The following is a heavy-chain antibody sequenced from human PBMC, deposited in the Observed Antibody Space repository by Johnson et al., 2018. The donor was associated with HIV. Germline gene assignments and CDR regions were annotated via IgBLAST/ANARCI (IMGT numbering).Heavy chain of an antibody. D-gene: IGHD3-10*01. CDR3: AKGMGLSIGELSDAFHF. V-gene: IGHV3-30-3*01. CDR1: GFTFSSYA. J-gene: IGHJ3*01. Sequence: QVQLVESGGGVVQPGRSLRLSCAASGFTFSSYAMHWVRQAPGKGLEWVAVISYDGSSKYYADSVKGRFTISRDNSKNTLNLQMNSLRPEDTAVYYCAKGMGLSIGELSDAFHFWGLGTVVTVSS. CDR2: ISYDGSSK.